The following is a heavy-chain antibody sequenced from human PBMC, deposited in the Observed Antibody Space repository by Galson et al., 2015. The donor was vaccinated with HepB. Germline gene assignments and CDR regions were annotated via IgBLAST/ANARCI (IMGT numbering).Heavy chain of an antibody. V-gene: IGHV3-7*03. CDR2: IKQDGSEK. D-gene: IGHD6-19*01. J-gene: IGHJ4*02. CDR1: GFTFSTYW. Sequence: SLRLSCAASGFTFSTYWMSWVRQAPGKGLGWVASIKQDGSEKYYVDSVKGRFTISRGNAKNSLYLQMNSLRAEDTAVYYCARHYFSAWPDTPLDYWGQGTLVTVSS. CDR3: ARHYFSAWPDTPLDY.